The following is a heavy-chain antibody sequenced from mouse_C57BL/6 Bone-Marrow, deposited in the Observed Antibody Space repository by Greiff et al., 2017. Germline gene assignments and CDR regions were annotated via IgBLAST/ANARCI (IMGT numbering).Heavy chain of an antibody. CDR3: AITFSITTVVPPDY. CDR2: IHPSDSDT. Sequence: VQLQQPGAELVKPGASVKVSCKASGYTFTSYWMHWVKQRPGQGLEWIGRIHPSDSDTNYNQKFKGKATLTVDQSSSTAYMQLSSLTSEDSAVYYCAITFSITTVVPPDYWGQGTTLTVSS. CDR1: GYTFTSYW. J-gene: IGHJ2*01. D-gene: IGHD1-1*01. V-gene: IGHV1-74*01.